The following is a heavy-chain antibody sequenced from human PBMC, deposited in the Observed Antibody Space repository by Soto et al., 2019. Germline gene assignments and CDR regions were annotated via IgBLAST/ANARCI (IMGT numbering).Heavy chain of an antibody. J-gene: IGHJ6*02. D-gene: IGHD3-3*01. CDR3: ARVLPFGVVPKIPYGMDV. V-gene: IGHV1-69*01. CDR1: GYTFSGYA. Sequence: SVKVSCKASGYTFSGYAISWVRQAPGQGLEWMGGIIPIFGTANYAQKFQGRVTITADESTSTAYMELSSLRSEDTAVYYCARVLPFGVVPKIPYGMDVWGQGTTVTVSS. CDR2: IIPIFGTA.